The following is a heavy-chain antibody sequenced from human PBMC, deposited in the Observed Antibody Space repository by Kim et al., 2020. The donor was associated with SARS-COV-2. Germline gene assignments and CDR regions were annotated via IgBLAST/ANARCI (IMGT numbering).Heavy chain of an antibody. V-gene: IGHV7-4-1*01. J-gene: IGHJ3*02. D-gene: IGHD3-22*01. CDR1: GYTFTSYA. Sequence: ASVKVSCKASGYTFTSYAMNWVRQAPGQGLEWMGWINTNTGNPTYAQGFTGRFVFSLDTSVSTAYLQICSLKAEDTAVYYCAIDEAGSGSDAFDIWAKGQWSPSLQ. CDR2: INTNTGNP. CDR3: AIDEAGSGSDAFDI.